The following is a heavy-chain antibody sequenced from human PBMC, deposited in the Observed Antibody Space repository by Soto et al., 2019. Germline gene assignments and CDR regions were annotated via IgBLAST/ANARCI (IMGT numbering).Heavy chain of an antibody. Sequence: EVQLLESGGVLVQPGGSLRLSCAASGFTFSTYSMSWVRQAPGKGLEWVSALSGSGGSTYYADSVKGRFTISRDNSKNTLYLQMSSLRAEDTAVYYCAKGWSGYQYYFDFWGQGTLVPVSS. CDR3: AKGWSGYQYYFDF. J-gene: IGHJ4*02. D-gene: IGHD3-3*01. CDR2: LSGSGGST. CDR1: GFTFSTYS. V-gene: IGHV3-23*01.